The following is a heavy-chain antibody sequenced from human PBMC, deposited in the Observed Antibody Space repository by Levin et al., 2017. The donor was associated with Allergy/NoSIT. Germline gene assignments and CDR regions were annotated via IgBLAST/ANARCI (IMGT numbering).Heavy chain of an antibody. D-gene: IGHD6-19*01. Sequence: GGSLRLSCSASGFSFGGYAVTWVRQAPGKGLEWVGFIRSKDYGETTEYAASVKGRFALSRDDSNSIAYLQMNSLKTEDTAVYYCSNYAAGAWDDWGQGTLVTVSS. CDR3: SNYAAGAWDD. CDR1: GFSFGGYA. J-gene: IGHJ4*02. V-gene: IGHV3-49*04. CDR2: IRSKDYGETT.